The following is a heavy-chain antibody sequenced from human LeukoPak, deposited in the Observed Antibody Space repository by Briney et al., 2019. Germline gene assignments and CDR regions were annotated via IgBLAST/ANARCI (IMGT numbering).Heavy chain of an antibody. D-gene: IGHD5-12*01. V-gene: IGHV3-49*03. CDR1: GFTFDDYG. CDR2: LRKKADGGTT. J-gene: IGHJ5*02. CDR3: TRVVRYNGYVSDQ. Sequence: PGRSLRLSCTAFGFTFDDYGMSWFRQTPEKGLEWVGLLRKKADGGTTEYAASVQGRFTISKDDSKSIAYLQMNSLETEDTALYYCTRVVRYNGYVSDQWGQGTLVTVSS.